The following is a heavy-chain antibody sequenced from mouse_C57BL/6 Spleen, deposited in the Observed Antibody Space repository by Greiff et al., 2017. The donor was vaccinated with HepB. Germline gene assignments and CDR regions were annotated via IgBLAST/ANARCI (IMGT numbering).Heavy chain of an antibody. D-gene: IGHD1-1*01. Sequence: EVQLVESGAELVKPGASVKLSCTASGFNIKDYYMHWVKQRTEQGLEWIGRIDPEDGETKYAPKFQGKATITADTSSNTAYLQLSSLTSEDTAVYYCATDYGSSPWFAYWGQGTLVTVSA. V-gene: IGHV14-2*01. J-gene: IGHJ3*01. CDR1: GFNIKDYY. CDR2: IDPEDGET. CDR3: ATDYGSSPWFAY.